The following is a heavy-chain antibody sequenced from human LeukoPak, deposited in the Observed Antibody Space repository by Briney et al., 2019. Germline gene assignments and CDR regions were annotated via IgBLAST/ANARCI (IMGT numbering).Heavy chain of an antibody. J-gene: IGHJ3*02. CDR2: VYYNGNT. CDR3: ARDWDGAYDFNTFDI. Sequence: SETLSLTCTVSGGSISSGSYYWGWIRQPPGTGLEWIANVYYNGNTAYNPSLRSRVTISIDTSKSQFSLRLNSVTSADTAIYYCARDWDGAYDFNTFDIWGQGTMVTVSS. D-gene: IGHD5-12*01. CDR1: GGSISSGSYY. V-gene: IGHV4-39*07.